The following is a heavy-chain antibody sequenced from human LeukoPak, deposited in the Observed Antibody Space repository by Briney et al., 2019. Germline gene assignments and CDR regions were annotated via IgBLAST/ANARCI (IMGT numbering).Heavy chain of an antibody. CDR2: ISAYNGNT. CDR3: ARDSSGYYGYYYYYYSGMDV. D-gene: IGHD3-22*01. CDR1: GYTFTSYG. Sequence: ASVKVSCKASGYTFTSYGISWVRQAPGRGLEWMGWISAYNGNTNYAQKLQGRVTMTTDTSTSTAYMELRSLRSDDTAVYYCARDSSGYYGYYYYYYSGMDVWGQGTTVTVSS. V-gene: IGHV1-18*01. J-gene: IGHJ6*02.